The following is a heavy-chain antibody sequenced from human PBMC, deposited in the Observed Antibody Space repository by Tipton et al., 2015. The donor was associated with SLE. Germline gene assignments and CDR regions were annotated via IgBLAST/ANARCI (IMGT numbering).Heavy chain of an antibody. CDR1: GGSFSGYY. V-gene: IGHV4-34*01. Sequence: LRLSCAVYGGSFSGYYWSWIRQPPGKGLEWIGEINHSGSTNYNPSLKSRVTISVDTSKNRFSLKLSSVTAADTAVYYCARGKAFDIWGQGTMVTVSS. CDR2: INHSGST. J-gene: IGHJ3*02. CDR3: ARGKAFDI.